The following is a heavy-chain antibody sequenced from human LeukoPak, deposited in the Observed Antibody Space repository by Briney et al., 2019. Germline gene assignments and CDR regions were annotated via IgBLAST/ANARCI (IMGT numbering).Heavy chain of an antibody. Sequence: GGSPRLSCAASGFTFSSYSMNWVRQAPGKGLEWVSYISSSSSTIYYADSVKGRFTISRDNAKNSLYLQMNSLRAEDTAVYYCARDGSAGSYPYYFDYWGQGTLVTVSS. J-gene: IGHJ4*02. CDR1: GFTFSSYS. V-gene: IGHV3-48*01. CDR3: ARDGSAGSYPYYFDY. D-gene: IGHD1-26*01. CDR2: ISSSSSTI.